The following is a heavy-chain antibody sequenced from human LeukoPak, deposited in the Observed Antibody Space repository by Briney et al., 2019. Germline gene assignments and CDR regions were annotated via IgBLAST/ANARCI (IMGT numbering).Heavy chain of an antibody. J-gene: IGHJ4*02. CDR1: GFTFSSYI. D-gene: IGHD3-22*01. V-gene: IGHV3-21*01. CDR2: ISSSSSYI. Sequence: GGSLRLSCAASGFTFSSYIMNWVRQAPGKGLEWVSSISSSSSYIYYADSVKGRFTISRDNAKNSLYLQMNSLRAEDTAVYYCARGLLPAGSGYFYSQNKYYFDYWGQGTLVTVSS. CDR3: ARGLLPAGSGYFYSQNKYYFDY.